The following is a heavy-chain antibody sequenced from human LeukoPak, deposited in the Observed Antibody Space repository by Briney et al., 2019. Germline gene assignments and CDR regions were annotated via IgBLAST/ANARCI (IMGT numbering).Heavy chain of an antibody. CDR3: ARHDGSSWYYAFDV. V-gene: IGHV4-59*08. D-gene: IGHD6-13*01. CDR2: IYYSGST. J-gene: IGHJ3*01. Sequence: SEALSLTCTVSGVSISSYYWSWVRQPPGKGLEWIGYIYYSGSTNYNPSLKSRVTISLDTSKNQFSLKLSSVTAADTAVYYCARHDGSSWYYAFDVWGQGTMVTVSS. CDR1: GVSISSYY.